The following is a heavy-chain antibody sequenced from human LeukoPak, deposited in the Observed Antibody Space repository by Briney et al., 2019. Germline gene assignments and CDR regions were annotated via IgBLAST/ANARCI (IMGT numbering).Heavy chain of an antibody. CDR3: ARATYYYDSSGYVLVDY. CDR2: IYTSGST. J-gene: IGHJ4*02. CDR1: GGSISSYY. Sequence: SQTLSLTCTVSGGSISSYYWSWIRQPAGKGLEWIGRIYTSGSTNYNPSLKSRVTMSVDTSKNQFSLKLSSVTAADTAVYYCARATYYYDSSGYVLVDYWGQGTLVTVSS. D-gene: IGHD3-22*01. V-gene: IGHV4-4*07.